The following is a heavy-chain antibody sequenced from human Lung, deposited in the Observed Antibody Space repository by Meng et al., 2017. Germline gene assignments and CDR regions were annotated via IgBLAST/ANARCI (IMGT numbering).Heavy chain of an antibody. CDR3: ARGPTTMAHDFDY. Sequence: QGRAQKWGAGLLKPWETLSLTCVVSGGSFSDYYWSWIRQPPGKGLEWIGEINHSGSTNYNPSLESRATISVDTSQNNLSLKLSSVTAADSAVYYCARGPTTMAHDFDYWGQGTLVTVSS. CDR2: INHSGST. D-gene: IGHD4-11*01. CDR1: GGSFSDYY. J-gene: IGHJ4*02. V-gene: IGHV4-34*01.